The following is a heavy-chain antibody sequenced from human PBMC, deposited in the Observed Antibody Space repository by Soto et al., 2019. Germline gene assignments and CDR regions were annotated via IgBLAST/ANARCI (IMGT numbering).Heavy chain of an antibody. V-gene: IGHV2-26*01. J-gene: IGHJ4*02. CDR3: ARILRNNHHPPDY. CDR2: IFSNDEK. Sequence: QVTLKESGPVLVKPTEPLTLTCTVSGISLSNYRTGVSWIRQPPGKALEWLAHIFSNDEKSHSTSLKSRLTVSKDPSKSQVVLTMTNVDPVDTASYYCARILRNNHHPPDYWGQGTLVTVSS. CDR1: GISLSNYRTG.